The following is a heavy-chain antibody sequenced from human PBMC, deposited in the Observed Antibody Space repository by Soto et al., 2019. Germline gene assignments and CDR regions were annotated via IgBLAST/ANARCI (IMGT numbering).Heavy chain of an antibody. V-gene: IGHV1-46*01. CDR3: EVYCSGGSCYSGVDY. J-gene: IGHJ4*02. Sequence: ASVKVSCKASGYTFTSYYMHWVRQAPGQGLEWMGIINPSGGSTSYAQKFQGRVSMTRDTSTSTVYMELSSLRSEDTAVYYCEVYCSGGSCYSGVDYWGQGTLVTVSS. CDR1: GYTFTSYY. CDR2: INPSGGST. D-gene: IGHD2-15*01.